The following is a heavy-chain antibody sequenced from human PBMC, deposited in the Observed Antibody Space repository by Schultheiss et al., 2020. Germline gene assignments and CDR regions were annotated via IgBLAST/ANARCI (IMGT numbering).Heavy chain of an antibody. D-gene: IGHD1-26*01. Sequence: GGSLRLSCAASGFTFNNYWMHWVRQAPGKGLVWVSRINSDGSTTSYADSVKGRFTISRDNAKNTMYLQMNSLRPEDTAVYYCARDLSGDRWEPDYWGQGSLVTVSS. CDR1: GFTFNNYW. CDR3: ARDLSGDRWEPDY. CDR2: INSDGSTT. V-gene: IGHV3-74*01. J-gene: IGHJ4*02.